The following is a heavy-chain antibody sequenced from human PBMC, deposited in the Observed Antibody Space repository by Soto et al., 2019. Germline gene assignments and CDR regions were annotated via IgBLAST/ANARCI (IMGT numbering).Heavy chain of an antibody. CDR2: ISSNGGST. Sequence: PGGSLRLSCSASGFTFSSYAMHWVRQAPGKGLEYVSAISSNGGSTYYADSVKGRFTISRDNSKNTLYLQMSSLRAEDTAVYYCVKDPYYSSGWAEHFQHWGQGTLVTVSS. CDR1: GFTFSSYA. D-gene: IGHD6-19*01. J-gene: IGHJ1*01. V-gene: IGHV3-64D*06. CDR3: VKDPYYSSGWAEHFQH.